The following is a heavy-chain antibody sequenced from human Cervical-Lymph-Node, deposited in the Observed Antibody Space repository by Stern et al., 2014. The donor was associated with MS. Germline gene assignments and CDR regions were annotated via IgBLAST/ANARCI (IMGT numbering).Heavy chain of an antibody. CDR1: GDSINSGGHY. CDR3: ASRWSGTYYGQNWFDP. Sequence: QVQLQESGPGLVKPSQTLSLTCTVSGDSINSGGHYWSWIRQRQGKGLEWIGYIYNRGATFYSPSLKGRVTISLDTSKNQFSLTLSSVTAADTAIYYCASRWSGTYYGQNWFDPWGQGILVTVSS. V-gene: IGHV4-31*03. CDR2: IYNRGAT. D-gene: IGHD1-26*01. J-gene: IGHJ5*02.